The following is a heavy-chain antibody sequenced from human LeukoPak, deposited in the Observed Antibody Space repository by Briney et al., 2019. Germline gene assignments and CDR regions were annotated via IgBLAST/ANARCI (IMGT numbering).Heavy chain of an antibody. CDR3: VREFSGGLFDY. CDR2: ILPSGGNT. D-gene: IGHD3-10*01. J-gene: IGHJ4*02. CDR1: GYTFTNYY. Sequence: ASVKVSCKASGYTFTNYYMHWVRQAPGKGPEWMGIILPSGGNTNYAQNFQGRVTMTRDTYTSTVYLELSSLRSEDTAVYYCVREFSGGLFDYWGQGTLVTVSS. V-gene: IGHV1-46*01.